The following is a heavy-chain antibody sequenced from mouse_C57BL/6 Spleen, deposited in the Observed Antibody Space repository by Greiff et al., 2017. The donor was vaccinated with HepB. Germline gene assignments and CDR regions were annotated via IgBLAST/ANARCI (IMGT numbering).Heavy chain of an antibody. J-gene: IGHJ2*01. V-gene: IGHV1-61*01. D-gene: IGHD1-1*02. Sequence: VQLQQPGAELVRPGSSVKLSCKASGYTFTSYWMDWVKQRPGQGLEWIGNIYPSDSETHYNQKFKDKATLTVDKSSSTAYMQLSSLTSEDSAVYYCARMRWGYFDYWGQGTTLTVSS. CDR3: ARMRWGYFDY. CDR2: IYPSDSET. CDR1: GYTFTSYW.